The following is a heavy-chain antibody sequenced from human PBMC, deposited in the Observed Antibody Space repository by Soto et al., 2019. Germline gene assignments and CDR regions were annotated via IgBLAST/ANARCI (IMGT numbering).Heavy chain of an antibody. Sequence: SQTLSFTCTVSGGSISSDYWSWIRQLPGKGLEWIGYIYYSGSTNYNPSLKSRVTISVDTSKNQFSLKLSSVTAADTAVYYCARLGGSYAVPHFDYWGQGTLVTVS. J-gene: IGHJ4*02. CDR2: IYYSGST. V-gene: IGHV4-59*08. D-gene: IGHD1-26*01. CDR1: GGSISSDY. CDR3: ARLGGSYAVPHFDY.